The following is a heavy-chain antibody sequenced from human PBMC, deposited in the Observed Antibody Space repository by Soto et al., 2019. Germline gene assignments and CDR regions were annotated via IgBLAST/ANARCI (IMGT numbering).Heavy chain of an antibody. CDR3: GRQQLVNWFDP. CDR1: GGSISSSSYY. Sequence: ETLSLTCTVSGGSISSSSYYWGWIRQPPGKGLEWIGSIYYSGSTYYNPSLKSRVTISVDTSKNQFSLKLSSVTAADTAVYYCGRQQLVNWFDPWGQGTLVTVSS. D-gene: IGHD6-13*01. J-gene: IGHJ5*02. V-gene: IGHV4-39*01. CDR2: IYYSGST.